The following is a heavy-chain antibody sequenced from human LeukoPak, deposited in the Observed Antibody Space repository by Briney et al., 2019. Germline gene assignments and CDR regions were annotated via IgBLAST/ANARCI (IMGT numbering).Heavy chain of an antibody. Sequence: GGSLRLSCAASGFMFSDYILDWVRQAPGKGLEWIGRIRRGTNGYTTEYAASVEGRFIISRDDSQDSLFLHMNSLRAEDTAVYYCARSSGWWCFDYWGQGTPVTVSS. CDR3: ARSSGWWCFDY. CDR1: GFMFSDYI. J-gene: IGHJ4*02. V-gene: IGHV3-72*01. CDR2: IRRGTNGYTT. D-gene: IGHD2-8*02.